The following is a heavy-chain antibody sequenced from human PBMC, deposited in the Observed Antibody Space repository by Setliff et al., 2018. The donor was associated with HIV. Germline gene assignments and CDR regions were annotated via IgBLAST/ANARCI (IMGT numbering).Heavy chain of an antibody. CDR2: INAGNGNT. D-gene: IGHD5-18*01. CDR3: ARVGFSSRHTGDFFDS. Sequence: ASVKVSCKASGYTFSNYVMQWVRQAPGQRLEWMGWINAGNGNTKYSQEFQGRVTITTDESTTTAYMELNSLTSEDTALYYCARVGFSSRHTGDFFDSWGQGTLVTVSS. CDR1: GYTFSNYV. J-gene: IGHJ4*02. V-gene: IGHV1-3*03.